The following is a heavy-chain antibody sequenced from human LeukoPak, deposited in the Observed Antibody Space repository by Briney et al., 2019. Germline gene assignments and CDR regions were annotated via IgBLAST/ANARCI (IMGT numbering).Heavy chain of an antibody. CDR1: GSIFTSYW. CDR3: ARRDRYYYDSSGYSPPYAFDI. D-gene: IGHD3-22*01. Sequence: GASLKISCKGSGSIFTSYWIGWVRPLPGKGLEWMGIIYPGDSDTRYNPSFQGQVTISADKSISTAYLQWSSLKASDTAMYYCARRDRYYYDSSGYSPPYAFDIWGQGTMVTVSS. V-gene: IGHV5-51*01. J-gene: IGHJ3*02. CDR2: IYPGDSDT.